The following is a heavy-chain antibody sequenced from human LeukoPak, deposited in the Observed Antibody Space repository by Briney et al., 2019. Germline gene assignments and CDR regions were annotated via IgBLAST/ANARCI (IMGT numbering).Heavy chain of an antibody. CDR3: ARDSIRQQLYYFDY. V-gene: IGHV3-30*02. CDR1: GFTFSSYG. CDR2: MQYDGSIK. J-gene: IGHJ4*02. D-gene: IGHD6-13*01. Sequence: PGGSLRLSCAASGFTFSSYGMSSVRQAPGKGLEWVAFMQYDGSIKYYADSVKGRFTISRDNSKNTLYLQMDSLRADDTAVYFCARDSIRQQLYYFDYWGRGTLVTVSS.